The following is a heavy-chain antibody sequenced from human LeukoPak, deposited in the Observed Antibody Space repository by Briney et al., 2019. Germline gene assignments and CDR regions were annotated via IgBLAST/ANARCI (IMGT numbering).Heavy chain of an antibody. CDR1: GFTFSSYA. Sequence: GGSLRLSCAASGFTFSSYAMSWVRQAPGKGQEWVSSISGSGSSTYYAGSVKGRFTISRDNSKNTLYVQMNSLRAEDTAVYSCAKGLQWELPFDYWGQGTLVTVSS. CDR3: AKGLQWELPFDY. CDR2: ISGSGSST. D-gene: IGHD1-26*01. V-gene: IGHV3-23*01. J-gene: IGHJ4*02.